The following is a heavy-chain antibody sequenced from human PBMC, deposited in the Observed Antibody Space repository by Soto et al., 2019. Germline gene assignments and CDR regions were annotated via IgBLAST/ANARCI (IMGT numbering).Heavy chain of an antibody. D-gene: IGHD2-8*01. V-gene: IGHV4-31*03. J-gene: IGHJ6*02. CDR2: IYYSGST. CDR3: ARAPCTNGVCSYYYGMDV. CDR1: GGSISSGGYY. Sequence: SETLSLTCTVSGGSISSGGYYWIWIRQHPGKGLEWIGYIYYSGSTYYNPSLKSRVTISVDTSKNQFSLKLSSVTAADTAVYYCARAPCTNGVCSYYYGMDVWGQGTTVTVSS.